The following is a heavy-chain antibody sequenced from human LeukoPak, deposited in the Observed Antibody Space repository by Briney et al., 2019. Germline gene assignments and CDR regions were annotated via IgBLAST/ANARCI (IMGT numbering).Heavy chain of an antibody. CDR2: INQDGSQK. V-gene: IGHV3-7*01. CDR3: ATEIAAAGDFDY. J-gene: IGHJ4*02. Sequence: GSLRLSCAASGFTFSIYWMSWVRQAPGKGLEWVANINQDGSQKYYVDSVKGRFTISRDNAKNSLYLQMNSLRAEDTAVYYCATEIAAAGDFDYWGQGTLVTVSS. CDR1: GFTFSIYW. D-gene: IGHD6-13*01.